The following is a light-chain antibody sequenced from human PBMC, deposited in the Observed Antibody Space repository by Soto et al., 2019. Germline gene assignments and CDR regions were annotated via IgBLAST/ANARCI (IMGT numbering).Light chain of an antibody. CDR2: RDN. V-gene: IGLV1-47*01. CDR1: SSNIGNNH. CDR3: AAWDGSLSGVV. J-gene: IGLJ2*01. Sequence: QLVLTQPPSASGTPGPRVTISCSGSSSNIGNNHVYWYQQLPGTAPKLLIYRDNQRPSGVPDRFSGSRSGTSASLAISGLRFEDEADYHCAAWDGSLSGVVFGGGTKLTVL.